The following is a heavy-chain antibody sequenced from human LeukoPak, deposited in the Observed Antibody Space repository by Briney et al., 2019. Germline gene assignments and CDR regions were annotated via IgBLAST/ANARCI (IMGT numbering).Heavy chain of an antibody. CDR3: ASKLLPAAEQGLAY. CDR2: ISYDGSNK. Sequence: PGRSLRLSCAASGFTISSYAMHWVRQAPGKGLEWVAVISYDGSNKYYADSVKGRFTISRDNSKNTLHLQMHSLRVEDTAVYYCASKLLPAAEQGLAYWGQGTLVTVSS. D-gene: IGHD2-2*01. J-gene: IGHJ4*02. CDR1: GFTISSYA. V-gene: IGHV3-30*14.